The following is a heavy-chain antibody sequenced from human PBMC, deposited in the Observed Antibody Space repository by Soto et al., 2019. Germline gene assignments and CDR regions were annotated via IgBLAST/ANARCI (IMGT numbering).Heavy chain of an antibody. CDR1: GFTFSSYG. CDR3: AKATYYYYYVMDV. V-gene: IGHV3-30*18. CDR2: ISYDGSNK. J-gene: IGHJ6*02. Sequence: GGSLRLSCAASGFTFSSYGMHWVRQAPGKGLEWVAVISYDGSNKYYADPVKGRFTISRDNSKNTLYLQMNSLRAEDTAVYYFAKATYYYYYVMDVWGQGTTVTVSS.